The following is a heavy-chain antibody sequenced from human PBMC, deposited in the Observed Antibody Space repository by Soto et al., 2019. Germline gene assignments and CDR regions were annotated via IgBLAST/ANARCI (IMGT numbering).Heavy chain of an antibody. D-gene: IGHD4-17*01. CDR1: GFTFSGSA. CDR2: IRSKANNYAT. Sequence: GSLRLSCAASGFTFSGSAMHWVRQASGKGLEWVGRIRSKANNYATAYAASVKGRFTISRDDSRNTAYLHMNSLKSEDTAVYYCTKHQNDGDLSDWGQGTLVTVSS. V-gene: IGHV3-73*01. J-gene: IGHJ4*02. CDR3: TKHQNDGDLSD.